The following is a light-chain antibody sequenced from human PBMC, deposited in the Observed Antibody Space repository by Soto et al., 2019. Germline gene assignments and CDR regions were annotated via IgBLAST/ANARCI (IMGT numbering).Light chain of an antibody. V-gene: IGKV3-20*01. CDR2: DAS. CDR1: QTVRSNY. J-gene: IGKJ4*01. Sequence: EFVLTQSPGTLSLSPGERATLSCRASQTVRSNYLAWYQQKPGQAPRLLIYDASSRATGIPDRFSGGGSGTDFTLTIGRLEPEDFAVYYCQQFSSYPLTFGGGTKVDIK. CDR3: QQFSSYPLT.